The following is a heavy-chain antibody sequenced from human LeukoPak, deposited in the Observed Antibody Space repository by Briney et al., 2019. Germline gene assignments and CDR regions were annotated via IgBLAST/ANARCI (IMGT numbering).Heavy chain of an antibody. V-gene: IGHV3-30*02. Sequence: QPGGSLRLSCTASGFTFSIYGMHWVRQAPGKGLEWVAFIRYDGSNKYYADSVKGRFTISRDNAKNSLYLQMNSLRAEDTAVYYCARDAAYYDFWSGYYPDYWGQGTLVTVSS. CDR2: IRYDGSNK. D-gene: IGHD3-3*01. J-gene: IGHJ4*02. CDR1: GFTFSIYG. CDR3: ARDAAYYDFWSGYYPDY.